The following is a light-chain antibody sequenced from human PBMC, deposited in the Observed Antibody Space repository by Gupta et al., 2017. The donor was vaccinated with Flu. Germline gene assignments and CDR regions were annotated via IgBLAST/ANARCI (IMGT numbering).Light chain of an antibody. J-gene: IGLJ1*01. CDR2: EGS. V-gene: IGLV2-23*01. CDR3: CSYAGSGTYYV. Sequence: NNTSCTGTSSDVGSYNRVSWYQQDTGKAPKLMIYEGSKRPSGVSNRFSGSKSGNTASLTISGLQADDEADYYCCSYAGSGTYYVFGTGTKVTVL. CDR1: SSDVGSYNR.